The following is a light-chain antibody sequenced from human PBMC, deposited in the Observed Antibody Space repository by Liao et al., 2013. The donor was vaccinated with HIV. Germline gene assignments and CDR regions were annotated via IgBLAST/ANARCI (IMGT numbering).Light chain of an antibody. CDR1: NIGSKS. Sequence: SYVLTQPPSVSVAPGTTARITCGGNNIGSKSVHWFQRRPGQAPVLVIYYDSDRPSGIPERFSGSNSGNTATLTISRVEAGDEADYYCQVWDSSDHHVVFGGRDQADRP. CDR2: YDS. V-gene: IGLV3-21*04. CDR3: QVWDSSDHHVV. J-gene: IGLJ2*01.